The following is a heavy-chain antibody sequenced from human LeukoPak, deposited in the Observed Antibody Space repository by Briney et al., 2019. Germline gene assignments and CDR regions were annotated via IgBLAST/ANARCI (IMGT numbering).Heavy chain of an antibody. Sequence: GGSLRLSCAASGFTFSSYWMHWVRQAPGKGLVWVSRINSDGSSTSYADSVKGRFTISRDNAKNTLYLQMNSLRAEDTAVYYCARDGYSSGWYHADAFDIWGQGTMVTVPS. CDR3: ARDGYSSGWYHADAFDI. J-gene: IGHJ3*02. D-gene: IGHD6-19*01. V-gene: IGHV3-74*01. CDR1: GFTFSSYW. CDR2: INSDGSST.